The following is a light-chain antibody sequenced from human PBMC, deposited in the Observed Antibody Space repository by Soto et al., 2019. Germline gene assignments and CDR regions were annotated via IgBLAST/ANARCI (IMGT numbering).Light chain of an antibody. CDR2: AAS. V-gene: IGKV1-39*01. J-gene: IGKJ2*01. CDR3: QQSYSTPYT. CDR1: QSISSY. Sequence: DLQMTQSPSSLSASVGDRVTITCRASQSISSYLNWYQQKPGIAPKVLIYAASSLQNGVPLRFSGSGSGTDFTLTINSLQHEDFATYYCQQSYSTPYTFGQGTKLEIK.